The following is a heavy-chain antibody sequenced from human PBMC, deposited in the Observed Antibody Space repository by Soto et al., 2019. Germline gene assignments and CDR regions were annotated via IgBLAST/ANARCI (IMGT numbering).Heavy chain of an antibody. V-gene: IGHV3-74*01. CDR1: GYMFSSHW. D-gene: IGHD3-3*02. CDR3: ARQRSMASSGFDI. Sequence: EVQLVESGGGLVQPGGSLRLSCAASGYMFSSHWIHWVRQAPGQGPVGVARISPDGSVTNYADFVEGRFTISRDNAKNTVYLHMGSLQAEDTVVYYRARQRSMASSGFDIWGQGTMVIVSA. J-gene: IGHJ3*02. CDR2: ISPDGSVT.